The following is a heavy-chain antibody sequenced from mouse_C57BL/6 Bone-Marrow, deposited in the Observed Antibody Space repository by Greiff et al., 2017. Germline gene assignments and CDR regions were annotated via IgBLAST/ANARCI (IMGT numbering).Heavy chain of an antibody. CDR2: IDPSDSYT. V-gene: IGHV1-69*01. CDR1: GYTFTSYW. D-gene: IGHD1-1*01. CDR3: ARFPVYYYGSSYGWYFDV. Sequence: QVQLQQPGAELVMPGASVKLSCKASGYTFTSYWMHWVKQRPGQGLEWIGEIDPSDSYTNYNQKFKGKSTLTVDKSSSTAYMQLSSLTSEDSAVYYCARFPVYYYGSSYGWYFDVWGTGTTVTVSS. J-gene: IGHJ1*03.